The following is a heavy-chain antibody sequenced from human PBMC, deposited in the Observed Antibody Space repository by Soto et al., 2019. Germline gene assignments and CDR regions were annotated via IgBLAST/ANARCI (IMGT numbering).Heavy chain of an antibody. J-gene: IGHJ4*02. CDR2: ISVSGGST. Sequence: WGSLRLSCAASGFAFSIYAMSLVRQSPGKGLEWVSSISVSGGSTYYADSVKGRFTISRDNSKNTLYLQMNSLRAEDTAVYYCATVVVYYDSIGHYFDYWGQGTLVTVSS. D-gene: IGHD3-22*01. V-gene: IGHV3-23*01. CDR1: GFAFSIYA. CDR3: ATVVVYYDSIGHYFDY.